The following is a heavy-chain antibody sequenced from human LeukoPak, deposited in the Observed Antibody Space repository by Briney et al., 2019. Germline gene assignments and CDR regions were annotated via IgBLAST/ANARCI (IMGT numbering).Heavy chain of an antibody. D-gene: IGHD2-2*01. CDR1: GFTFSSFA. J-gene: IGHJ6*02. V-gene: IGHV3-23*01. CDR2: ISGSGGTT. CDR3: SRYCSTTSCPGYYYGMDI. Sequence: GGSLRLSCAASGFTFSSFAMSWVRQAPGRGLEWVSVISGSGGTTYYAESVKGRFTISRDNSKNTLYLQINSLRAEYTAVYFCSRYCSTTSCPGYYYGMDIWGQGTAVTVSS.